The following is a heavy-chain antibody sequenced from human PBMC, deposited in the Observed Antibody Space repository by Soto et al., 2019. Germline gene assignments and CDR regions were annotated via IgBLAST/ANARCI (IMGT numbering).Heavy chain of an antibody. J-gene: IGHJ6*02. CDR1: GSTFSSYT. D-gene: IGHD2-2*01. Sequence: QVQLVQSGAEVKKPGSSVKVSCKASGSTFSSYTITWVRQAPGQGLEWMGRIIPIFDLPSYAQKFQGRVTITADKSTSTAYMELSSLKSEDTAVYYCARDEAADELVPAAINAMDVWGQGTTVIVSS. CDR3: ARDEAADELVPAAINAMDV. V-gene: IGHV1-69*08. CDR2: IIPIFDLP.